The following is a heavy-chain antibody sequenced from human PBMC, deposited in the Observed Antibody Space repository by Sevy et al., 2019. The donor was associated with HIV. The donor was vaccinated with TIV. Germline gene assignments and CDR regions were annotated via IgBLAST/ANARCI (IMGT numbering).Heavy chain of an antibody. J-gene: IGHJ6*02. CDR1: GFTFSTYD. V-gene: IGHV3-30*18. CDR2: IAHDGNYR. Sequence: GGSLRLSCTASGFTFSTYDIHRVRQAPGKGLEWVAIIAHDGNYRYYSDSVRGRFSMSRDNSKNTAYLQMSGLSVEDTAVYYCAKNRPPGGSYFSRHGMDVWGRGTTVTVSS. D-gene: IGHD3-16*01. CDR3: AKNRPPGGSYFSRHGMDV.